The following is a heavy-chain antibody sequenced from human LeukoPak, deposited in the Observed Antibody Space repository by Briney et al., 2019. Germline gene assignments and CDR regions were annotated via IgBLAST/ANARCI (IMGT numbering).Heavy chain of an antibody. CDR3: ARDILGYYYMDV. CDR1: GFTFSMSW. V-gene: IGHV3-7*01. Sequence: QPGGSLRLSCAASGFTFSMSWMTWVRQAPGKGLEWVASINGDGSEIHYVDSVKGRFTISRDNAENSLYLQMNSLRAEDTAVYYCARDILGYYYMDVWGKGTTVTVSS. CDR2: INGDGSEI. J-gene: IGHJ6*03.